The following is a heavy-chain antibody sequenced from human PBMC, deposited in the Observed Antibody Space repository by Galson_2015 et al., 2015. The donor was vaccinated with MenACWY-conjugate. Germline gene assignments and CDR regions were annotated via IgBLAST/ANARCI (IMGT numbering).Heavy chain of an antibody. V-gene: IGHV3-53*01. CDR3: ARPPSGDY. CDR1: GFTVSSTY. J-gene: IGHJ4*02. Sequence: SLRLSCAASGFTVSSTYMSWVRQAPGKGLEWVSVIYSGGSTYYADSLKGRFTTSRDNSKNTLYLQMNSLRAEDTAVYYCARPPSGDYWGQGTLVTVSA. CDR2: IYSGGST. D-gene: IGHD3-10*01.